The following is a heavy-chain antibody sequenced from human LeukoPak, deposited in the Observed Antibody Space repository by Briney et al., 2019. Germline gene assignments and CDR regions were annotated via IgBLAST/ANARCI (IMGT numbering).Heavy chain of an antibody. Sequence: PSETLSLTCAVSGYSISSGYYWGWIRQPPGKGLEWIGSIYHSGSTYYNPSLKSRVTISVDTSKNQFSLELSSVTAADTAVYYCARRLEYSSGWYGNDAFDIWGQGTMVTVSS. J-gene: IGHJ3*02. V-gene: IGHV4-38-2*01. CDR3: ARRLEYSSGWYGNDAFDI. D-gene: IGHD6-19*01. CDR1: GYSISSGYY. CDR2: IYHSGST.